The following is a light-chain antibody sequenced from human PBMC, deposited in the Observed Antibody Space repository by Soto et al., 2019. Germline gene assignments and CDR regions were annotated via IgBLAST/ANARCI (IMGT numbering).Light chain of an antibody. CDR1: QSISSW. V-gene: IGKV1-5*03. CDR3: QEYNSYSEA. J-gene: IGKJ1*01. CDR2: KAS. Sequence: EIQMAHSPSTLSASEGDRVTITCRASQSISSWLAWYQQKPGKAPKLLIYKASSLESGVPSRFSGSGSGTEFTLTIISLQPDDFARYYCQEYNSYSEAFGHGAKV.